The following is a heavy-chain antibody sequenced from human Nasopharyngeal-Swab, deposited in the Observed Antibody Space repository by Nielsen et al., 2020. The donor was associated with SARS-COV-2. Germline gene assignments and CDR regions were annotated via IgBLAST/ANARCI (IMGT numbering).Heavy chain of an antibody. J-gene: IGHJ4*02. CDR3: AKLRPPPDY. CDR1: GFTFSSYW. CDR2: ISPDGSTT. V-gene: IGHV3-74*01. Sequence: GESLKISCAASGFTFSSYWMHWVRQAPGKGLVWVSRISPDGSTTGYADSVKGRFTISRDNAKSTLYLQMNSLRPEDSAIYYCAKLRPPPDYWGQGALVTVSS.